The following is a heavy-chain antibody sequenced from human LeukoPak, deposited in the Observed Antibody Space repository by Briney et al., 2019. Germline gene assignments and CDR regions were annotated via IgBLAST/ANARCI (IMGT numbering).Heavy chain of an antibody. Sequence: ASVKVSCKTSGYTFSNYGVSWVRQAPGQGLEWMGWSSAYNNNTNYAQKFQGRLTMTTDTSTSTAYMELRSLRSDDTAVYYCARGARISSSWYSSVWGQGTLITVS. V-gene: IGHV1-18*01. J-gene: IGHJ4*02. CDR3: ARGARISSSWYSSV. CDR2: SSAYNNNT. D-gene: IGHD2-2*01. CDR1: GYTFSNYG.